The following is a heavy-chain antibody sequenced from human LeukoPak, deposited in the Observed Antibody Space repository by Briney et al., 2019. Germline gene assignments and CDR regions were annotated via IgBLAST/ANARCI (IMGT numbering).Heavy chain of an antibody. CDR2: IYTSGST. CDR1: GGSISSGSYY. V-gene: IGHV4-61*02. J-gene: IGHJ4*02. Sequence: SQTLSLTCTVAGGSISSGSYYWSWIRPPAGKGLEWIGRIYTSGSTNYNPSLKSRVTISVDTSKNQFSLKLSSVTAADTAVYYCARDPGGSYYPAPFDYWGQGTLVTVSS. D-gene: IGHD1-26*01. CDR3: ARDPGGSYYPAPFDY.